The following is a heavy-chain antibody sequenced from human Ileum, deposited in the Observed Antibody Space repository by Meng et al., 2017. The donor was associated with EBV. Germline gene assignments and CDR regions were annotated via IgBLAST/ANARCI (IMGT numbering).Heavy chain of an antibody. D-gene: IGHD6-6*01. CDR1: GFTFSSYW. CDR3: SRDLVGSDDY. Sequence: EVQWGGSGGALVQPGGSLRLSCAASGFTFSSYWMHWVRQVPGKGLVWVSRINENGATTTYADSVRGRFTIFRDNAKNTLYLQMNSLRAEDTAVYYCSRDLVGSDDYWGQGTLVTVSS. CDR2: INENGATT. V-gene: IGHV3-74*01. J-gene: IGHJ4*02.